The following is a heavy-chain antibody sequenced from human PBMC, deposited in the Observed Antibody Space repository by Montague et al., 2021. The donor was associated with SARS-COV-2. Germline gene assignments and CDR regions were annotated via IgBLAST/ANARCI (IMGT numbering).Heavy chain of an antibody. CDR2: ISSSGATI. V-gene: IGHV3-48*03. J-gene: IGHJ4*02. CDR3: ATNKYCTLHDCLHGRHYFDH. Sequence: SRSLSLAASGLDFFNFDMAWVRQAPGRGLEWISDISSSGATILYADSLKGRFTISRDNIQKSLYLQMNSLGAEDTAVYYCATNKYCTLHDCLHGRHYFDHWGQGTLVTVSS. D-gene: IGHD2-8*01. CDR1: GLDFFNFD.